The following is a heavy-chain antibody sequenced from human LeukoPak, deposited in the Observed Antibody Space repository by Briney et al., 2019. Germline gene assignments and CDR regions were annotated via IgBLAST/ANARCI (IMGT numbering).Heavy chain of an antibody. V-gene: IGHV3-15*01. Sequence: PGGSLRLSCAASGFTFSNAWMSWVRQAPGKGLEWVGRIKSKTDGGTPDYAAPVKGRFTITRDDSKNTLYLQMNSLKTEDTAVYYCTGVSRSSWYDYWGQGTLVTVSS. D-gene: IGHD6-13*01. J-gene: IGHJ4*02. CDR1: GFTFSNAW. CDR3: TGVSRSSWYDY. CDR2: IKSKTDGGTP.